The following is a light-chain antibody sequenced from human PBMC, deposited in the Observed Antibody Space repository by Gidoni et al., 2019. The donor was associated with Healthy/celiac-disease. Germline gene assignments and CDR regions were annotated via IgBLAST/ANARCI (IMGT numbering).Light chain of an antibody. J-gene: IGLJ3*02. CDR1: SSDVGGYNY. V-gene: IGLV2-14*01. CDR3: SSYTSSSTLRV. Sequence: QSALTQPASVSGSPGQSITISCTGTSSDVGGYNYVSWYQQHPGKAPNLMIYDVSNRHSGVSNRFSGSKSGNTASLTISGLQAEDEADYYCSSYTSSSTLRVFGGGTKLTVL. CDR2: DVS.